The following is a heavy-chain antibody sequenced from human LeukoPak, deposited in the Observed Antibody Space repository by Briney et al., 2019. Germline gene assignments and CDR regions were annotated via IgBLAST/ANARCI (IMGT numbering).Heavy chain of an antibody. J-gene: IGHJ4*02. CDR2: INPTSGST. V-gene: IGHV1-46*01. CDR1: GYSFTAYY. D-gene: IGHD5-18*01. Sequence: GASVKVSCKASGYSFTAYYIHWVRQAPGQGLEWMGIINPTSGSTSYAQKFQGRVTMTRDTSTSTVCMELSSLRSDDTAVYYCARGYNYGDYWGQGTLVIVSS. CDR3: ARGYNYGDY.